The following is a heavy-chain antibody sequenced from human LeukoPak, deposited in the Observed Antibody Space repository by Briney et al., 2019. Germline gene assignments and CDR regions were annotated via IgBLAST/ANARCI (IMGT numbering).Heavy chain of an antibody. CDR3: ARDPIYYDSSGYYRHYYMDV. CDR2: IKQDGSEK. Sequence: PGGSLRLSCAASGFTFSSYGMSWVRQAPGKGLEWVANIKQDGSEKYYVDSVKGRFTISRDNAKNSLYLQMNSLRAEDTAVYYCARDPIYYDSSGYYRHYYMDVWGKGTTVTVSS. J-gene: IGHJ6*03. CDR1: GFTFSSYG. D-gene: IGHD3-22*01. V-gene: IGHV3-7*01.